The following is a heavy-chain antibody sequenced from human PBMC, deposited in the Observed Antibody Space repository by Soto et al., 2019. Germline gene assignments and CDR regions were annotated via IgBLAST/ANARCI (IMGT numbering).Heavy chain of an antibody. CDR3: ARTRSYSSGSHFDY. Sequence: ASVKVSCKASGYTFTSYGISWVRQAPGQGLEWMGWISAYNGNTNYAQKLQGRVAMTTDTSTSTAYMELRSLRSDDTAVYYCARTRSYSSGSHFDYWGQGTLVTVSS. J-gene: IGHJ4*02. D-gene: IGHD6-19*01. CDR1: GYTFTSYG. CDR2: ISAYNGNT. V-gene: IGHV1-18*01.